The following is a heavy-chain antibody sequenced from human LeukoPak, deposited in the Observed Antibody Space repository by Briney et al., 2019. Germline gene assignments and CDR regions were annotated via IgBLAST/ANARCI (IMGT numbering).Heavy chain of an antibody. Sequence: PEGSLRLSCAASGLNLSNAWMSWVRQAPGQGLEWVGRIKSTTNGGTTQYAAPMKGRFTISRNDAKNTLYLQMNGLKTEDTAVYYCAAGRLLAMSTHPFDFWGQGTLVTVSS. J-gene: IGHJ4*02. D-gene: IGHD2-21*02. CDR3: AAGRLLAMSTHPFDF. CDR2: IKSTTNGGTT. CDR1: GLNLSNAW. V-gene: IGHV3-15*06.